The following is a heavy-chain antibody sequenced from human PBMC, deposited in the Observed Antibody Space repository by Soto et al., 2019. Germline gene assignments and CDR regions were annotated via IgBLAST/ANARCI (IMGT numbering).Heavy chain of an antibody. V-gene: IGHV5-51*01. CDR2: IYPGDSDT. Sequence: PGESLKISCKGSGYSFTSYWIGWVRQMPGKGLEWMGIIYPGDSDTRYSPSFQGQVTISADKSISTAYLQWSSLKASDTAMYYWAGPPTFIYYYDSGGPTDFFDFWGKGTMVPVSS. D-gene: IGHD3-22*01. CDR3: AGPPTFIYYYDSGGPTDFFDF. CDR1: GYSFTSYW. J-gene: IGHJ3*01.